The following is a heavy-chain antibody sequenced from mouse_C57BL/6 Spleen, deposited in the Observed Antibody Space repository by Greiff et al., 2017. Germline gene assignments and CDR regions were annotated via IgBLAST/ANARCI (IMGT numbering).Heavy chain of an antibody. CDR1: GYTFTDYN. J-gene: IGHJ4*01. D-gene: IGHD1-1*01. Sequence: EVQLQQSGPELVKPGASVKIPCKASGYTFTDYNMDWVKQSHGKSLEWIGDINPNNGGTIYNQKFKGKATLTVDKSSSTAYMELRSLTSEDTADYYCARGGYGSSLYYAMDYWGQGTSVTVSS. V-gene: IGHV1-18*01. CDR2: INPNNGGT. CDR3: ARGGYGSSLYYAMDY.